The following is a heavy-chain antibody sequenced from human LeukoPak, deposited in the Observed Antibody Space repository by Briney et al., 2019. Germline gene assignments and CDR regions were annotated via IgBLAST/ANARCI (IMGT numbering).Heavy chain of an antibody. CDR1: GFSFSSYG. CDR2: IRSDGSNK. Sequence: GGSLRLSCAGSGFSFSSYGMHWVRQAPGKGLEWMAFIRSDGSNKYYAGSVKGRFTISRDNSKNTLYLQMNSLRAEDTAVYYCARDKFYSSSYFDYWGQGTLVTVSS. D-gene: IGHD6-13*01. J-gene: IGHJ4*02. V-gene: IGHV3-30*02. CDR3: ARDKFYSSSYFDY.